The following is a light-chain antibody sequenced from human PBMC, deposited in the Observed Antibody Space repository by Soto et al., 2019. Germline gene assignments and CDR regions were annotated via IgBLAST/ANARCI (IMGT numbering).Light chain of an antibody. CDR1: SSNIGNDY. CDR2: ENN. V-gene: IGLV1-51*02. CDR3: GTWDSSLSVGG. J-gene: IGLJ3*02. Sequence: QSVLTQPPSVSAAPGQKVTISCSRSSSNIGNDYVSWYQQLPGTAPKLLIYENNRRPSGIPDRFSGSKSGTSATLGITGLQTGDEADYYCGTWDSSLSVGGFGGGTKLTVL.